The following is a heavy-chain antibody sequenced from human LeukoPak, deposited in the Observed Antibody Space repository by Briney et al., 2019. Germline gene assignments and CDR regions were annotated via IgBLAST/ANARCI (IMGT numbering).Heavy chain of an antibody. D-gene: IGHD5-24*01. CDR1: GFTFRGYS. Sequence: GGSLRLSCAASGFTFRGYSMNWVRQAPGKGLEWVSSIGTAGSIYYTDSVKGRFTVSRDNAKNSLYLQMNSLRAEDTAVYYCARGGDGYPDYWGQGTLVTVSS. CDR2: IGTAGSI. V-gene: IGHV3-69-1*02. CDR3: ARGGDGYPDY. J-gene: IGHJ4*02.